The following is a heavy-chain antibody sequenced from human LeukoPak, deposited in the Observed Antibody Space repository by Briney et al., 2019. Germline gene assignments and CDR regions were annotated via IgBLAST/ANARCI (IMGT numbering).Heavy chain of an antibody. Sequence: PGGSLRLSCAASGFTFSSYSMNWVRQAPGKGLAWVSSISSSISYIYYADSVKGRFTISRDNAKNSLYLQMNSLRAEDTAVYYCAREPRRVDFDWLFHTGDLDYWGQGTLVTVSS. CDR1: GFTFSSYS. V-gene: IGHV3-21*01. D-gene: IGHD3-9*01. J-gene: IGHJ4*02. CDR3: AREPRRVDFDWLFHTGDLDY. CDR2: ISSSISYI.